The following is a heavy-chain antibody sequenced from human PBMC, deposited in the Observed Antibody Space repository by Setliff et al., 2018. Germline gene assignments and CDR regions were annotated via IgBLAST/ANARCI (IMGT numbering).Heavy chain of an antibody. CDR3: ARAGWGVPGDFWSGSRDPYGMDV. J-gene: IGHJ6*02. CDR1: GFTFSDYY. CDR2: ISSSGSTI. D-gene: IGHD3-3*01. Sequence: PGGSLRLSCAASGFTFSDYYMSWIRQAPGKGLEWVSYISSSGSTIYYADSVKGRFTIARDNAKNSLYLQMNSPRAEDTAVYYCARAGWGVPGDFWSGSRDPYGMDVWGQGTTVTVSS. V-gene: IGHV3-11*04.